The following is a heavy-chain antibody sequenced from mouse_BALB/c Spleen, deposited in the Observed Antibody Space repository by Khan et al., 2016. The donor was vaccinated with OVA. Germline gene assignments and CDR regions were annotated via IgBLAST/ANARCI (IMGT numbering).Heavy chain of an antibody. Sequence: VQLVESGPELKKPGETVKISCKASGYTFTNFGLTWVKQAPGKGLEWMGWINTYTGEPTYADEFKGRFAFSLETSASTAYLQINNLSNEDAATYFCERPPYFSYALAYWGQGTTVTVSS. CDR1: GYTFTNFG. J-gene: IGHJ4*01. CDR2: INTYTGEP. CDR3: ERPPYFSYALAY. D-gene: IGHD2-10*01. V-gene: IGHV9-3-1*01.